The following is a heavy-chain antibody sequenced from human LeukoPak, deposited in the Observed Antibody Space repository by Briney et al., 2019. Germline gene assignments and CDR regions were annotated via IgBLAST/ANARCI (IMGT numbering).Heavy chain of an antibody. CDR2: ISGSGGST. J-gene: IGHJ6*02. Sequence: PGGSLRLSCAASGFTFSSYAMSWVRQAPGKGLEWVSAISGSGGSTYYADSVKGRFTISRDNSKNTLYLQMNSLRAEDTAVYYCAKDLRFLEWLLGPDYYGMDVWGQGTTVTVSS. CDR1: GFTFSSYA. CDR3: AKDLRFLEWLLGPDYYGMDV. D-gene: IGHD3-3*01. V-gene: IGHV3-23*01.